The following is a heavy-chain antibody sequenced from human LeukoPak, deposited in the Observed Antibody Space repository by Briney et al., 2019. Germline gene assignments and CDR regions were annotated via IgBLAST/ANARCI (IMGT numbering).Heavy chain of an antibody. CDR1: DFRDYY. J-gene: IGHJ4*02. CDR2: INPKSGDT. CDR3: ASGYSGYDLNY. V-gene: IGHV1-2*02. D-gene: IGHD5-12*01. Sequence: ASVKVSCKTSDFRDYYMNWVRQAPGRGLEWLGWINPKSGDTDYAQKFQGRVTMTRDTSINTAYMELSGLKPDDTAIYYCASGYSGYDLNYWGQGTQVTVSS.